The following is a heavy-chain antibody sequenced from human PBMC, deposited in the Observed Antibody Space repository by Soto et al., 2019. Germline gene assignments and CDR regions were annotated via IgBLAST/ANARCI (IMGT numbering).Heavy chain of an antibody. V-gene: IGHV3-23*01. J-gene: IGHJ4*02. CDR3: AKAGQLWHYFDY. CDR2: ISGSGDSP. Sequence: GGSLRLSCAASGFTFSNYAISWVRQAPGKGLEWVSIISGSGDSPYYADSVKGRFTISRDNSKNTLYLQMNSLRAEDTAVYYCAKAGQLWHYFDYWGQGTLVTVSS. CDR1: GFTFSNYA. D-gene: IGHD5-18*01.